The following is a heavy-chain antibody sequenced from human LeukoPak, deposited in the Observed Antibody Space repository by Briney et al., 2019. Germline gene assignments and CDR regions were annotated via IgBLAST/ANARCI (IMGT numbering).Heavy chain of an antibody. Sequence: GGSLRLSCAASGFTFSDYYMNWIRQAPGKGLEWVSSISGGSRTINYADSVKGRFTTSRDNAKNSLFLQVNSLRAEDTAVYYCAKDYHIVATIAPFDYWGQGTLVTVSS. D-gene: IGHD5-12*01. CDR1: GFTFSDYY. V-gene: IGHV3-11*04. CDR3: AKDYHIVATIAPFDY. CDR2: ISGGSRTI. J-gene: IGHJ4*02.